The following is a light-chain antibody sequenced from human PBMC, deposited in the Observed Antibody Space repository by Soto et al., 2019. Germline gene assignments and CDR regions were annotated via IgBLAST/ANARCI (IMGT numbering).Light chain of an antibody. CDR3: QQYDNWPT. J-gene: IGKJ4*01. CDR2: GAS. CDR1: QSVGSN. Sequence: EIVMTQSPATLSVSPGERATLSCRASQSVGSNLAWYQQKPGQAPRLLIYGASTRATGCPARFSGSGSGTEFTLTISSLQSEDFAVYSCQQYDNWPTFGGGTKVEIK. V-gene: IGKV3-15*01.